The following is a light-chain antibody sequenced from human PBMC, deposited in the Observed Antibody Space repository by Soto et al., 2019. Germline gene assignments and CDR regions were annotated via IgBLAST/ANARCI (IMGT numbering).Light chain of an antibody. CDR2: EVS. CDR1: SSDVGGYNY. Sequence: QSVLTQPPSASGSPGQSVTISCTGTSSDVGGYNYVSWYQQHPGKAPKLMIYEVSKRPSGVPNRFSGSKSGNTASLTVSGLQAGDEADYYCCSYAGSNNYVFGTGTKLTVL. V-gene: IGLV2-8*01. CDR3: CSYAGSNNYV. J-gene: IGLJ1*01.